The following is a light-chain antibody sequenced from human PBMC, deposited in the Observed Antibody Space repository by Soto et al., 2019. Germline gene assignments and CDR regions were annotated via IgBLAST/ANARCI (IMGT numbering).Light chain of an antibody. CDR1: SSDVGSYNL. CDR3: CSYAGSSTPLI. CDR2: EVS. J-gene: IGLJ1*01. V-gene: IGLV2-23*02. Sequence: ALTRPASGSGLDLGGRSIFCTGTSSDVGSYNLVSWYQQHPGKAPKLMIYEVSKRPSGVSNRFSGSKSGNTASLTISGLQAEDEADYYCCSYAGSSTPLIFGTGTKVTVL.